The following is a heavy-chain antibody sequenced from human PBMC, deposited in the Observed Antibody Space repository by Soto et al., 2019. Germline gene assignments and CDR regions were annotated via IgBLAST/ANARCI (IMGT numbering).Heavy chain of an antibody. CDR2: ISAYNGNT. V-gene: IGHV1-18*01. Sequence: QVQLVQSGAEVKKPGASVKVSCKASGYTFTSYGISWVRQAPGQGLEWMGWISAYNGNTNYAQKLQGRVTMTTDTSTSTAYMELRSPRSDDTAVYYCARLFLWFGEPRGEYYFDYWGQGTLVTVSS. CDR1: GYTFTSYG. J-gene: IGHJ4*02. CDR3: ARLFLWFGEPRGEYYFDY. D-gene: IGHD3-10*01.